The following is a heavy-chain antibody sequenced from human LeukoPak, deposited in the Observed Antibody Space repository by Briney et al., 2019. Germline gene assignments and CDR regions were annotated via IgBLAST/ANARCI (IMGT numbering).Heavy chain of an antibody. V-gene: IGHV3-9*01. CDR2: ISWNSGSI. Sequence: GRSLRLSCAASGFTFNDYAMHWVRQAPGKGLEWVSGISWNSGSIGYADSVKGRFTISRDNAKNSLYLQMNSLRAEDTALYYCARGVAKEPNWFDPWGQGTLVTVSS. CDR3: ARGVAKEPNWFDP. J-gene: IGHJ5*02. D-gene: IGHD1-26*01. CDR1: GFTFNDYA.